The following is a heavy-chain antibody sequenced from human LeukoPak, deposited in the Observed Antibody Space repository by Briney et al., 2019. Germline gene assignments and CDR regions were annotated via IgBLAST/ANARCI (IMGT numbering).Heavy chain of an antibody. D-gene: IGHD7-27*01. CDR2: INHSGST. CDR1: GGSFSGYY. J-gene: IGHJ4*02. CDR3: ARAWGFRYFDY. V-gene: IGHV4-34*01. Sequence: SETLSLTCAVYGGSFSGYYWSWIRQPPGKGLEWIGEINHSGSTNYNPSLKSRVTISVDTSKNQFSLKLSSVTAADTAVYYCARAWGFRYFDYWGQGTLVTVSS.